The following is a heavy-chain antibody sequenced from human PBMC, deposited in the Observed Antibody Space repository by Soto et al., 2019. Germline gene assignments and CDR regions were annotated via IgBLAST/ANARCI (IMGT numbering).Heavy chain of an antibody. Sequence: SETLSLTCVVSVYSISSGYYWGCIRQPPGKGLEWIGNVHHSGITYYNPSLKSRVSISRDTSKNHYSLNLSSVTAADTAVYYCARAGDTMIRGVIIMNYYGMDVWGHGTTVTVSS. J-gene: IGHJ6*02. D-gene: IGHD3-10*01. CDR3: ARAGDTMIRGVIIMNYYGMDV. CDR2: VHHSGIT. CDR1: VYSISSGYY. V-gene: IGHV4-38-2*01.